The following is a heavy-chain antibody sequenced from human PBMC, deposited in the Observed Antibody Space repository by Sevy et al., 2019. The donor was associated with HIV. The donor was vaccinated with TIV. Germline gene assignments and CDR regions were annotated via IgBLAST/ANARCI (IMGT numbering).Heavy chain of an antibody. CDR2: ISWNSGSI. J-gene: IGHJ4*02. CDR3: AKVPRGGSGSYSFDY. D-gene: IGHD3-10*01. Sequence: GGSLRLSCAASGFTIDEYAMHWVRQAPGKGLEWVSGISWNSGSIGYADSVKGRFTISRDNAKNSLYLQMNSLRAEDTALYYCAKVPRGGSGSYSFDYWGQGTLVTVSS. CDR1: GFTIDEYA. V-gene: IGHV3-9*01.